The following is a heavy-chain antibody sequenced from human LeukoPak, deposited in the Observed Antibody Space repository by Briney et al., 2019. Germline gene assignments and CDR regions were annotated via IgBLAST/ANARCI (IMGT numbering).Heavy chain of an antibody. CDR1: GGSVSSGSYY. CDR3: AGHRDYYDT. V-gene: IGHV4-61*01. Sequence: PSETLSLTCTVSGGSVSSGSYYWSWIRQPPGKGLEWIGYIYYTGSTNYSPSLTSRVTISLDTSKNQFSLKLSSVTAADTAVYFCAGHRDYYDTWGHGTLVTVSS. D-gene: IGHD3-22*01. J-gene: IGHJ4*01. CDR2: IYYTGST.